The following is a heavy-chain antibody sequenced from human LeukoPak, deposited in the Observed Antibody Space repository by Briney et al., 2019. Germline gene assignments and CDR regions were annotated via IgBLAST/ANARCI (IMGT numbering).Heavy chain of an antibody. CDR1: GFTFSSYW. CDR3: ARDVYRIVVVPHYFDY. Sequence: GGSLRLSCAASGFTFSSYWMSWVRQAPGKGLEWVANIKQGGSEKYYVDSVKGRFTISRDNAKNSLYLQMNSLRAEDTAVYYCARDVYRIVVVPHYFDYWGQGTLVTVSS. J-gene: IGHJ4*02. D-gene: IGHD3-22*01. CDR2: IKQGGSEK. V-gene: IGHV3-7*01.